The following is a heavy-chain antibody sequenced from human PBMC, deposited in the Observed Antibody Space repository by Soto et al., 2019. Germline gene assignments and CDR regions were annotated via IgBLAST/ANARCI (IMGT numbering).Heavy chain of an antibody. Sequence: ASVKVSCKTSGFTFTSSAVQWVRQARGQRVEWIGWIVAGSGNTKYAQKFQERVTITRDRSTSTAYMELSSLRSEDTAVYYCGSAYYYDSSGYYIYYGMDVWGQGTTVTVSS. V-gene: IGHV1-58*01. CDR1: GFTFTSSA. J-gene: IGHJ6*02. D-gene: IGHD3-22*01. CDR3: GSAYYYDSSGYYIYYGMDV. CDR2: IVAGSGNT.